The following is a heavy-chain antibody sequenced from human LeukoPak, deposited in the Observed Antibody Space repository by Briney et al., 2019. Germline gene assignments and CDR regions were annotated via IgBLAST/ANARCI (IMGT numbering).Heavy chain of an antibody. D-gene: IGHD3-22*01. Sequence: PGGSLRLSCAASGFTFKTYAMTWVRQVPGKGPEWVSSMSGSGSSTDYADSVKGRFTISRDNSKNTLYLQMNSLRAEDTAVYYCAKVTMIVVVTNAFDIWGQGTMVTVSS. CDR1: GFTFKTYA. J-gene: IGHJ3*02. CDR2: MSGSGSST. V-gene: IGHV3-23*01. CDR3: AKVTMIVVVTNAFDI.